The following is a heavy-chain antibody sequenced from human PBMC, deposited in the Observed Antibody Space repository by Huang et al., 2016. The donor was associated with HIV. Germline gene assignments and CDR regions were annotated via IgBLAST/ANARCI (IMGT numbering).Heavy chain of an antibody. J-gene: IGHJ4*02. CDR2: VNHRALS. Sequence: QVQLQQWGAGLLKPSGVLSLKCAVYGGSLSDYYWTWIRQSPGKGLEWIEEVNHRALSTYNPSLRSRVTMSVDMSKNQFSLNLTSLTVADTAVYYCARPRMTATSSDSTWSFFDSWGQGTLVIVSS. V-gene: IGHV4-34*02. CDR3: ARPRMTATSSDSTWSFFDS. CDR1: GGSLSDYY. D-gene: IGHD2-21*02.